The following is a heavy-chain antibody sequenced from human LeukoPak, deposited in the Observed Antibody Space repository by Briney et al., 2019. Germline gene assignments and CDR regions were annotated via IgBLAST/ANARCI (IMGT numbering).Heavy chain of an antibody. CDR3: AKFNAAVRYFDWLFDY. J-gene: IGHJ4*02. V-gene: IGHV3-21*01. CDR1: GFTFSTYT. CDR2: ISGSSSYI. D-gene: IGHD3-9*01. Sequence: GGSLRLSCAASGFTFSTYTLNWVRQAPGKGLEWVSSISGSSSYIYYADSVRGRFTISRDNAKNSLYLQMNSLRADDTAVYYCAKFNAAVRYFDWLFDYWGQGTLVTVSS.